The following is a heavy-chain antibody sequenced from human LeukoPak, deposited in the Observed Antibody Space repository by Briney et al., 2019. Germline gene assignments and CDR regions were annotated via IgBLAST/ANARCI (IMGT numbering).Heavy chain of an antibody. CDR2: IIPIFGTA. V-gene: IGHV1-69*13. D-gene: IGHD2-2*01. CDR3: ARINQPLKYYFDY. CDR1: GYTFTSYG. J-gene: IGHJ4*02. Sequence: SVKVSCKASGYTFTSYGISWVRQAPGQGLEWMGGIIPIFGTANYAQKFQGRVTITADESTSTAYMELSSLRSEDTAVYYCARINQPLKYYFDYWGQGTLVTVSS.